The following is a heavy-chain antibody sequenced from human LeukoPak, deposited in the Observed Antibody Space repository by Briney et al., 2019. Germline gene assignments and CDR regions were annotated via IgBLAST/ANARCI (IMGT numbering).Heavy chain of an antibody. D-gene: IGHD1-26*01. V-gene: IGHV4-34*01. Sequence: PSETLSLTCTVSGGSISSYYWSWIRQPPGKGLEWIGEINHSGSTNYNPSLKSRVTISVDTSKNQFSLKLSSVTAADTAVYYCATVENSGSLRDYWGQGTLVTVSS. J-gene: IGHJ4*02. CDR2: INHSGST. CDR1: GGSISSYY. CDR3: ATVENSGSLRDY.